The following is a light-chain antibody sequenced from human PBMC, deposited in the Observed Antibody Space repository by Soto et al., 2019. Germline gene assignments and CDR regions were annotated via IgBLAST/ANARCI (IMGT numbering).Light chain of an antibody. Sequence: DIQMTQSPFTLSASVGERVTITCRASQSINNRLAWHQQKPGKAPKLLIYAASSLQSGVPSRFSGSGSGTDFTLTISSLQPEDFATYYCQQSYSTPITFGQGTRLEI. CDR2: AAS. V-gene: IGKV1-39*01. CDR3: QQSYSTPIT. J-gene: IGKJ5*01. CDR1: QSINNR.